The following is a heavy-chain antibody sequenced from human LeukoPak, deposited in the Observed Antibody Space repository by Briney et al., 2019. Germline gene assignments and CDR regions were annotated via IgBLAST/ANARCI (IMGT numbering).Heavy chain of an antibody. J-gene: IGHJ5*02. CDR3: AKDDNYIRFLS. CDR1: GITFSTYA. CDR2: ISGSGGST. D-gene: IGHD3-16*01. V-gene: IGHV3-23*01. Sequence: GGSLRLSCAASGITFSTYAMSWVRQAPGKGLEWVSAISGSGGSTYYADSVKGRFTISRDNSKNTLYLQMNSLRAEDTAVYYCAKDDNYIRFLSWGQGTLVTVSS.